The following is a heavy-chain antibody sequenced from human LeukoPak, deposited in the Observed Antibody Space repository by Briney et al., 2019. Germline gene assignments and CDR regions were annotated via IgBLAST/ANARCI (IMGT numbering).Heavy chain of an antibody. D-gene: IGHD4-23*01. Sequence: SETLSLTCTVSGGSISSYYWSWVRQPPGKGLEWIGYIYYSGSTNYNPSLKSRVTISVDTSKNQFSLKLSSVTAADTAVYYCARDHRLRWAIPDAFDIWGQGTMVTVSS. CDR1: GGSISSYY. V-gene: IGHV4-59*01. J-gene: IGHJ3*02. CDR2: IYYSGST. CDR3: ARDHRLRWAIPDAFDI.